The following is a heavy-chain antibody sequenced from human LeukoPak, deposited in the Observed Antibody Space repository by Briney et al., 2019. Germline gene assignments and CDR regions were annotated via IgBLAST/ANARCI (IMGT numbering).Heavy chain of an antibody. Sequence: ASVKVSCKPSGYALTSYGISWVGQAPGQGLEWMGWISAYNGNTNYAQKFQGRVAMTTDRSRTTAFIEVTSLTYDDTAVYYCARGTRASFFDIWGQGTMVTVSS. CDR3: ARGTRASFFDI. V-gene: IGHV1-18*01. CDR1: GYALTSYG. J-gene: IGHJ3*02. CDR2: ISAYNGNT.